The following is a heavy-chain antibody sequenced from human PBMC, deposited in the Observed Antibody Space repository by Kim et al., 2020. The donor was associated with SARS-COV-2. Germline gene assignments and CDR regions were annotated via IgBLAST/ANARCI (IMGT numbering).Heavy chain of an antibody. V-gene: IGHV1-69*04. Sequence: FQGRVTITADKSTSTAYMELSSLRSEDTAVYYCARDFHQNYYDSSGYFDYWGQGTLVTVSS. J-gene: IGHJ4*02. CDR3: ARDFHQNYYDSSGYFDY. D-gene: IGHD3-22*01.